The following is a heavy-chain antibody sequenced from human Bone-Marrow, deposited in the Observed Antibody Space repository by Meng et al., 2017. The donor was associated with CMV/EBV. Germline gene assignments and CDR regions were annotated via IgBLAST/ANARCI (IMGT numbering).Heavy chain of an antibody. V-gene: IGHV3-30*02. J-gene: IGHJ6*02. Sequence: GGSLRLSCAATGFTFSSYGMHWVRQAPGKGLEWVAFIRYDGGNKYYADSVKGRFTISRDNSKNTLYLQMNSPRAEDTAVYYCAKDRYRSQLPPYYGMDVWGQGTTVTVSS. D-gene: IGHD2-2*01. CDR1: GFTFSSYG. CDR2: IRYDGGNK. CDR3: AKDRYRSQLPPYYGMDV.